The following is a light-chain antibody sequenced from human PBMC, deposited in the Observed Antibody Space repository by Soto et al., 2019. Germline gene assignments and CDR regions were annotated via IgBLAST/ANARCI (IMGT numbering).Light chain of an antibody. CDR2: WAS. Sequence: DIVMTQSPDSLTVYLGERATITCKSSQSVLYSSNNKNYIACYQQKPGQPPKLLIYWASSREPGVPDRFSGSGSGTDFTLSISSLQAEDVAAYYCQQYYNIPHTFGQVTKLEIK. J-gene: IGKJ2*01. CDR3: QQYYNIPHT. CDR1: QSVLYSSNNKNY. V-gene: IGKV4-1*01.